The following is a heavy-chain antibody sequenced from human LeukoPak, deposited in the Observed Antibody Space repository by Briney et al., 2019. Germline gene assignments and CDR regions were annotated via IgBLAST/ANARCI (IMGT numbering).Heavy chain of an antibody. CDR3: ARDAGHQLSRRNYYAMDV. D-gene: IGHD1-1*01. Sequence: ASETLSLTCTVSGDSISSSWWAWIRQPPGKGLEWIGSMYYRGSTYYNPSLKSRVTISVDTSKNQFSLKLSSVTAADTAVYYCARDAGHQLSRRNYYAMDVWGQGTTVTVSS. V-gene: IGHV4-39*07. CDR1: GDSISSSW. CDR2: MYYRGST. J-gene: IGHJ6*02.